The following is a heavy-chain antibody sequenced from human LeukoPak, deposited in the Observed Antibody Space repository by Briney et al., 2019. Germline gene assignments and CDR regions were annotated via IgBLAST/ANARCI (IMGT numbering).Heavy chain of an antibody. D-gene: IGHD6-19*01. J-gene: IGHJ4*02. Sequence: PGGSLRLSCAASGFTFSSYEMNWGRQAPGGRLEWVSYIISSGRSIYYADSVKSQFTISRDNAKNSLYLQMNSLRAEDTAVYYCARDASAWYAYWGPGTLVTVSS. CDR2: IISSGRSI. CDR3: ARDASAWYAY. V-gene: IGHV3-48*03. CDR1: GFTFSSYE.